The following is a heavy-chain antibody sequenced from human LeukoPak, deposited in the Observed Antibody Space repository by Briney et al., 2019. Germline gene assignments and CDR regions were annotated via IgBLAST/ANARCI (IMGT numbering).Heavy chain of an antibody. D-gene: IGHD6-6*01. Sequence: GGSLRLSCAASGFTFSSYGMHWVRQAPGKGLEWVAFIRYDGSNKYYEDSVKGRFTISRDNSKNTLYLQMNSLRAEDTAVYYCARGFYGYSSSPLFYWGQGTLVTVSS. J-gene: IGHJ4*02. CDR3: ARGFYGYSSSPLFY. V-gene: IGHV3-30*02. CDR1: GFTFSSYG. CDR2: IRYDGSNK.